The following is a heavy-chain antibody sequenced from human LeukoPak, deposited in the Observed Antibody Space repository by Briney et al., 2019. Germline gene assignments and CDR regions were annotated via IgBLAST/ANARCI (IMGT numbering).Heavy chain of an antibody. Sequence: PGGSLRLSCVASGFIFGDYWMRWVRQAPGKGLEWVSSISSSSSYIYYADSVKGRFTISRDNAKNSLYLQMNSLRAEDTAVYYCARNDDYFDYWGQGTLVTVSS. CDR3: ARNDDYFDY. V-gene: IGHV3-21*01. D-gene: IGHD3-16*01. CDR1: GFIFGDYW. CDR2: ISSSSSYI. J-gene: IGHJ4*02.